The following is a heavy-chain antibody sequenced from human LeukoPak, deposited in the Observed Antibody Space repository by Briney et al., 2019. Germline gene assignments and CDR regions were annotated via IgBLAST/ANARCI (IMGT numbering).Heavy chain of an antibody. Sequence: GGSLRLSCAASGFTFSSNSMNWVRQAPGKGLEWVSYISSSGSYIYYADSVKGRFTISRDNAKNSLFLQMNSLRAEDTAVYFCARDQDYYGSGTTYRYFDLWGRGTLVTVSS. CDR3: ARDQDYYGSGTTYRYFDL. D-gene: IGHD3-10*01. V-gene: IGHV3-21*01. CDR2: ISSSGSYI. CDR1: GFTFSSNS. J-gene: IGHJ2*01.